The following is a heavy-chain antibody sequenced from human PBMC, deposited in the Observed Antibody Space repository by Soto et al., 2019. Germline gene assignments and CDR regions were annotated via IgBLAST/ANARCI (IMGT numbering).Heavy chain of an antibody. CDR2: ISAYNGNT. CDR1: GYTFTSYG. CDR3: ARVGYYGSGSYYTDFDY. V-gene: IGHV1-18*01. J-gene: IGHJ4*02. Sequence: ASVKVSCKASGYTFTSYGISWVRQAPGQGFEWMGWISAYNGNTNYAQKLQGRVTMTTDTSTSTAYMELRSLRSDDTAVYYCARVGYYGSGSYYTDFDYWGQGTLVTVSS. D-gene: IGHD3-10*01.